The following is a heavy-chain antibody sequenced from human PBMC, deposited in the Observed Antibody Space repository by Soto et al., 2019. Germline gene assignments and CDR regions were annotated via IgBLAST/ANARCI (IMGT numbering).Heavy chain of an antibody. CDR2: INHSGST. Sequence: PSETLSLTCAVSVYSISGGYYWGCIRQPPGKGLEWIGSINHSGSTYYNPSLKSRVTISVDTSKNQFSLKLSSVTAADTAVYYCARLVGGTTIDYWGQGTLVTVSS. J-gene: IGHJ4*02. CDR3: ARLVGGTTIDY. D-gene: IGHD1-26*01. V-gene: IGHV4-38-2*01. CDR1: VYSISGGYY.